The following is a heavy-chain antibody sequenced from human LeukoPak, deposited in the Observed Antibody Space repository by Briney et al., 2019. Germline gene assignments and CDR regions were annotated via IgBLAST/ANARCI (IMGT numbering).Heavy chain of an antibody. V-gene: IGHV1-18*01. Sequence: GASVKVSCKASGYTLTSYSLSWGRQAPGQGLEWMGWISAFNGNTNYAQKFQGRVTMTTDTSTSTGYMELRSLTSDDTAVYYCARMVSGGYSFDYWGQGTLVTVSS. CDR2: ISAFNGNT. J-gene: IGHJ4*02. D-gene: IGHD3-22*01. CDR1: GYTLTSYS. CDR3: ARMVSGGYSFDY.